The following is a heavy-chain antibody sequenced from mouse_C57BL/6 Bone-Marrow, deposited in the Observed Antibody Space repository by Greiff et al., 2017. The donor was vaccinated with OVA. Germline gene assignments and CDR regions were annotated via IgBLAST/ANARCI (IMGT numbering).Heavy chain of an antibody. V-gene: IGHV6-3*01. CDR1: GFTFSNYW. CDR2: IRLKSDNYAT. J-gene: IGHJ2*01. CDR3: TGPLRKPLYYFDY. Sequence: EVKLVESGGGLVQPGGSMKLSCVASGFTFSNYWMNWVRQSPEKGLEWVAQIRLKSDNYATHYAESVKGRFTISRDDSKSSVYLQMNNLRAEDTGIYYCTGPLRKPLYYFDYWGQGTTLTVSS. D-gene: IGHD1-1*01.